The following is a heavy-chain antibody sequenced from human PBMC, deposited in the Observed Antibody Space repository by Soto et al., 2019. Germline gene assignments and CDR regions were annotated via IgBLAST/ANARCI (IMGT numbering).Heavy chain of an antibody. J-gene: IGHJ6*02. CDR1: GFTFDDYA. CDR3: AKAIAAAGTEIDYYYYYGMDV. D-gene: IGHD6-13*01. V-gene: IGHV3-9*01. Sequence: PGGSLRLSCAASGFTFDDYAMHWVRQAPGKGLEWVSGISWNSGSIGYADSVKGRFTISRDNAKNSLYLQMNSLRAEDTALYYCAKAIAAAGTEIDYYYYYGMDVWGQGTTVTVSS. CDR2: ISWNSGSI.